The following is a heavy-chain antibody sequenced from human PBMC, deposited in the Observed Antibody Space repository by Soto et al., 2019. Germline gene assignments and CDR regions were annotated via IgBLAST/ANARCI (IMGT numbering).Heavy chain of an antibody. Sequence: SETLSLTCTVSGGSISSSSYYWGWIRQPPGKGLEWIGSIYYSGSTYYNPSLKSRVTISVDTSKNQFSLKLSSVTAADTAVYYCARRRSRMTTVTTAAFYFDYWGQGTLVTVSS. CDR3: ARRRSRMTTVTTAAFYFDY. D-gene: IGHD4-17*01. CDR2: IYYSGST. CDR1: GGSISSSSYY. J-gene: IGHJ4*02. V-gene: IGHV4-39*01.